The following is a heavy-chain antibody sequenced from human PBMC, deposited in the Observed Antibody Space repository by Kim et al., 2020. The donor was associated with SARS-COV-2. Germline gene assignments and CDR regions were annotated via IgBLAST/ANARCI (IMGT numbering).Heavy chain of an antibody. CDR3: AKGTGTGAFDI. D-gene: IGHD3-10*01. CDR1: GDTSSTYT. CDR2: IVPLLDAP. V-gene: IGHV1-69*13. Sequence: SVKVSCKASGDTSSTYTLNWVRQAPGQGPEWMGGIVPLLDAPDYAQRFHGRVTITADESTSTVYMELSSLRSDDTAVYYCAKGTGTGAFDIWGQGTMV. J-gene: IGHJ3*02.